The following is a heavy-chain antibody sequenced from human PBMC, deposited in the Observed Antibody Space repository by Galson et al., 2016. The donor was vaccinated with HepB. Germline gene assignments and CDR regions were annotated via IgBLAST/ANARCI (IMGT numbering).Heavy chain of an antibody. CDR3: ARTSNHRDGYTA. CDR2: IDTYGNTI. CDR1: GFIFSNYW. J-gene: IGHJ4*02. V-gene: IGHV3-74*01. D-gene: IGHD5-24*01. Sequence: SLRLSCAVTGFIFSNYWMHWVRRAPGKGLMWVSRIDTYGNTIDYADSAKGRFTISRDNAKNTLYLQMNGLRADDTAVYYCARTSNHRDGYTAWGQGTLVTVSS.